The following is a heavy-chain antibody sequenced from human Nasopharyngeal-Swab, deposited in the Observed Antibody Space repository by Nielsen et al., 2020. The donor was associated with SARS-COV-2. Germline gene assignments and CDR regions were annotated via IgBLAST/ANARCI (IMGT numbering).Heavy chain of an antibody. CDR2: ISWNSCSI. CDR1: GFTLDEYA. J-gene: IGHJ2*01. V-gene: IGHV3-9*01. CDR3: ARDRYSSTWYSYWYFDL. Sequence: SLKISCAASGFTLDEYAMHWVRQAPGKGLEWVSGISWNSCSIDYADSVKGRFTISRDNAKNPLYLQMNSLRDEDTAVYYCARDRYSSTWYSYWYFDLWGRGTLVTVSS. D-gene: IGHD6-13*01.